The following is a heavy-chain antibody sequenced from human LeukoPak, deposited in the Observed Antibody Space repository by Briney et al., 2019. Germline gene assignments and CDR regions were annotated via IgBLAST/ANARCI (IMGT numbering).Heavy chain of an antibody. J-gene: IGHJ3*02. CDR1: GFTFSSYA. V-gene: IGHV3-30*04. CDR2: ISYDGSNK. CDR3: ARESSATVLRSELNAFDI. Sequence: PGGSLRLSCAASGFTFSSYAMHWVRQAPGKGLEWVAVISYDGSNKYYADSVKGRFTISRDNSKNTLYLQMNSLRAEDTAVYYCARESSATVLRSELNAFDIWGQGTMVTVSS. D-gene: IGHD4-23*01.